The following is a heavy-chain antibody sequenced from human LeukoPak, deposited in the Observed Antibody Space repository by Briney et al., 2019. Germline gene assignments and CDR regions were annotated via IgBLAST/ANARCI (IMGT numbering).Heavy chain of an antibody. CDR3: AREPTRVVPAAIRRPNWFDP. V-gene: IGHV1-2*06. CDR1: GYTFTGYY. CDR2: INPNSGGT. Sequence: GASVTVSCKASGYTFTGYYMHWVRQAPGQGLEWMGRINPNSGGTNYAQKFQGRVTMTRDTSISTAYMELSRLRSDDTAVYYCAREPTRVVPAAIRRPNWFDPWGQGTLVTVSS. J-gene: IGHJ5*02. D-gene: IGHD2-2*02.